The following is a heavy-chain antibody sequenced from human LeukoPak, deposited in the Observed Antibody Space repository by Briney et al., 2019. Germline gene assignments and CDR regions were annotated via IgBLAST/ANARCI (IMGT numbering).Heavy chain of an antibody. Sequence: SETLSLTCTVSGGSISSGGYYWSWIRQHPGKGLEWIGYIYYSGSTYYNPSLKSRVTISVDTSKNQFSLKLSSVTAADTAVYYCARNGPRYCSSTSCLNWFDPWGQGTLVTDSS. J-gene: IGHJ5*02. CDR1: GGSISSGGYY. V-gene: IGHV4-31*03. CDR2: IYYSGST. CDR3: ARNGPRYCSSTSCLNWFDP. D-gene: IGHD2-2*01.